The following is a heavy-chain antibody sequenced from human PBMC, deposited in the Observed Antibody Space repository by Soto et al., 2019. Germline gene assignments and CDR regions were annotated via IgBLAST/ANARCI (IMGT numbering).Heavy chain of an antibody. CDR3: AKGGPYYYDSSGYYDY. CDR1: GFTFGSYA. Sequence: EVQLLESGGGLVQPGGSLRLSGAASGFTFGSYAMSWVRQAPGKGREWVSAISGSGVSTYYADSVKGRFTISRDNSKNTLYLQMNSLRAEDTAVYYCAKGGPYYYDSSGYYDYWGQGTLVTVSS. CDR2: ISGSGVST. D-gene: IGHD3-22*01. J-gene: IGHJ4*02. V-gene: IGHV3-23*01.